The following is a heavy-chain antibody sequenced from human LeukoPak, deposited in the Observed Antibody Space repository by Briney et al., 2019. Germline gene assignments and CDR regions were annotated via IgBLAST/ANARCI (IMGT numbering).Heavy chain of an antibody. V-gene: IGHV4-38-2*02. Sequence: SETLSLTCTVSGYSISSGYYWGWIRQPPGKGLEWIGSIYHSGSTYYNPSLKSRVTISVDTSKNQFSLKLSSVTAAATAVYYCARTLADFWSGYYTGAFDYWGQGTLVTVSS. CDR2: IYHSGST. CDR3: ARTLADFWSGYYTGAFDY. D-gene: IGHD3-3*01. CDR1: GYSISSGYY. J-gene: IGHJ4*02.